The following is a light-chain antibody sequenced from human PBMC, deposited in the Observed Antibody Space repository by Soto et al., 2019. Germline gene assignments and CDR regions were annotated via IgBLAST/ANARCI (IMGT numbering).Light chain of an antibody. V-gene: IGKV3-15*01. J-gene: IGKJ1*01. Sequence: EIVMTQSPATLSVSPGERATLSCRASQSVSSNLAWYQQKPVQAPRLLIYGASTRATGIPARCSGSGSGTEFTLTISSLQSEDFAVYYCQQYNNWPRTFGQGTKV. CDR2: GAS. CDR1: QSVSSN. CDR3: QQYNNWPRT.